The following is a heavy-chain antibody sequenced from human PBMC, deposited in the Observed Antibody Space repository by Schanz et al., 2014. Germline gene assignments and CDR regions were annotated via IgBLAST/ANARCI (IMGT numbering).Heavy chain of an antibody. D-gene: IGHD2-15*01. J-gene: IGHJ4*02. CDR2: IDGKSTTV. Sequence: EADLVESGGGLIQRGESLRLSCSASGFSFSSYSMNWVRQAPGKGLEWISYIDGKSTTVYYADSVKGRFTISRDNSKNTLYLQMNTLRAEDTAVYYCARDRGYCSGGSCLTFDYWGQGTLVTVSS. V-gene: IGHV3-48*01. CDR1: GFSFSSYS. CDR3: ARDRGYCSGGSCLTFDY.